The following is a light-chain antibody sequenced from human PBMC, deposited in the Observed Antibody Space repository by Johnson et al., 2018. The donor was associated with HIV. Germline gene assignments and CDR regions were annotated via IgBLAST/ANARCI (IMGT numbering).Light chain of an antibody. CDR3: GTWDSSLRTGF. J-gene: IGLJ1*01. CDR2: DNN. Sequence: QFVLTQPPSVSAAAGQKVTISCSGSSSNIGNNYVAWYQQVPGTAPKLLIYDNNRRPSGVPDRFSGSQSGTSATLDLTGLQPGDEADYYCGTWDSSLRTGFFGSGTKVTVL. V-gene: IGLV1-51*01. CDR1: SSNIGNNY.